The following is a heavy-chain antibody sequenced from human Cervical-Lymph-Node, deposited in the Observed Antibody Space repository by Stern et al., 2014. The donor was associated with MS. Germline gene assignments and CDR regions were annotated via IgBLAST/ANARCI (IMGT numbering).Heavy chain of an antibody. J-gene: IGHJ4*02. V-gene: IGHV3-23*04. CDR2: ITGNGDHT. CDR1: GFTFSSYA. D-gene: IGHD3-3*01. Sequence: EDQLVESGGGLVRPGGSLRLSCAASGFTFSSYAMSWVRQAPGKGLEWVSAITGNGDHTYYADSVRGRFSISRDNYWNTLSLQMNSLRAEDTAVYYCAKDDFWSGFSDHWGQGILVAVSS. CDR3: AKDDFWSGFSDH.